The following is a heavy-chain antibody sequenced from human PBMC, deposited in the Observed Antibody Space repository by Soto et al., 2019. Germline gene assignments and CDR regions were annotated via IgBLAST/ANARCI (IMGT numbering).Heavy chain of an antibody. Sequence: SETLSLTCTVSGGSISRSSYXLGWNRQPPGKGLEWIGSIYYSGSTYYNPSLKSRVTISVDTSKNQFSLKLSSVTAADTAVYYCARLRGLQQWLDAFDIWGQGTMVTVSS. D-gene: IGHD6-19*01. CDR2: IYYSGST. V-gene: IGHV4-39*01. CDR3: ARLRGLQQWLDAFDI. J-gene: IGHJ3*02. CDR1: GGSISRSSYX.